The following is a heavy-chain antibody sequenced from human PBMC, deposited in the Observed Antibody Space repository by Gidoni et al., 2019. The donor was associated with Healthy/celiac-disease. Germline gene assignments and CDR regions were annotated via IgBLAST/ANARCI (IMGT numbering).Heavy chain of an antibody. V-gene: IGHV1-3*01. CDR3: ARGGYSGYDSVRPFDY. D-gene: IGHD5-12*01. Sequence: QVQLVQSGAEVKKPGASVKVSCKASGYTFTSYAMHWVRQAPGQRLEWMGWINAGNGNTKYSQKFQGRVTITRDTSASTAYMELSSLRSEDTAVYYCARGGYSGYDSVRPFDYWGQGTLVTVSS. CDR1: GYTFTSYA. CDR2: INAGNGNT. J-gene: IGHJ4*02.